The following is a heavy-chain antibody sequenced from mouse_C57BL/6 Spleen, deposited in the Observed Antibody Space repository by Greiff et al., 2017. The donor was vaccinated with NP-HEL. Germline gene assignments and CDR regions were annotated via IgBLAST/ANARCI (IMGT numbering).Heavy chain of an antibody. CDR3: ARSTTVVATDY. J-gene: IGHJ2*01. CDR1: GYTFTSYG. V-gene: IGHV1-58*01. CDR2: IFIGNGYT. Sequence: EVQLQQSGAELVRPGSSVKMSCKTSGYTFTSYGINWVKQRPGQGLEWIGYIFIGNGYTAYTEKFKGQATLTSDTSSSTAYLQLSSLTSEDSAIYFCARSTTVVATDYWGQGTTLTVSS. D-gene: IGHD1-1*01.